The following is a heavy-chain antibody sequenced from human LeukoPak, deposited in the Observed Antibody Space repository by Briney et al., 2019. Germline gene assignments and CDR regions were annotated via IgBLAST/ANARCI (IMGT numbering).Heavy chain of an antibody. Sequence: GRSLRLSCAASGFTFSSYGMHWVRQAPGKGLEWVAVISYDGSNKYYADSVKGRFTISRDNSKNTLYLQMNSLRAEDTAVYYCARGYSSSWYFGCAFDIWGQGTMVTVSS. CDR3: ARGYSSSWYFGCAFDI. J-gene: IGHJ3*02. CDR1: GFTFSSYG. CDR2: ISYDGSNK. V-gene: IGHV3-30*03. D-gene: IGHD6-13*01.